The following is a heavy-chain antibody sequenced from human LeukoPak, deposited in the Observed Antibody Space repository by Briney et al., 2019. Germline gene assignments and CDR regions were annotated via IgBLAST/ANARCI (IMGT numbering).Heavy chain of an antibody. D-gene: IGHD2-2*01. Sequence: GASVKVSCKASGGTFSSYAISWVRQAPGQGLEWMGGIIPIFGTANYAQKFQGRVTITADESTSTAYMELSSLRSEDTAVYYCASTIVHCSSTSFTTYYYYGMGVWGQGTTVTVSS. CDR1: GGTFSSYA. V-gene: IGHV1-69*13. CDR2: IIPIFGTA. J-gene: IGHJ6*02. CDR3: ASTIVHCSSTSFTTYYYYGMGV.